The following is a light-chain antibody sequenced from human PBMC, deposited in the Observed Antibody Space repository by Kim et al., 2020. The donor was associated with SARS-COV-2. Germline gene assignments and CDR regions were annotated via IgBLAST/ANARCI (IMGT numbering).Light chain of an antibody. V-gene: IGLV3-19*01. CDR3: NSRDSSGYHVV. CDR1: SLKSSY. Sequence: SSELTQDPAVSVALGQTVRITCQGDSLKSSYASWYQQKPGQAPVLVIYGKNNRPSGIPDRFSGSTSLNTASLTITGAQAEDEADYYCNSRDSSGYHVVFGGGTQLTVL. J-gene: IGLJ2*01. CDR2: GKN.